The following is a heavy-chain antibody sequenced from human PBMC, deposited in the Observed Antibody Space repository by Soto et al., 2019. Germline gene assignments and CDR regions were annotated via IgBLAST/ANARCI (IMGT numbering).Heavy chain of an antibody. V-gene: IGHV3-74*01. Sequence: GGSLRLSCAASGFTFSSYWMHWVRQAPGKGLVWVSRMNEDGGTTDYADSVKGRFTISRDNAKNTLYLQMNSLRVVDTAVYYCASDLSGRADVWGQGTTVTVSS. CDR1: GFTFSSYW. CDR3: ASDLSGRADV. J-gene: IGHJ6*02. CDR2: MNEDGGTT. D-gene: IGHD3-10*01.